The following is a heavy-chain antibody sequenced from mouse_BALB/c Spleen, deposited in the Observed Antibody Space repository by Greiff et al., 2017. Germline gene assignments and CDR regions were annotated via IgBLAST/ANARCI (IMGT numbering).Heavy chain of an antibody. Sequence: EVKLVESGGGLVKPGGSLKLSCAASGFTFSSYAMSWVRQTPETRLEWVASISSGGSTYYPDSVKGRFTISRDNARNILYLQMSSLRSEDTAMYYCARGKTYYFDYWGQGTTLTVSS. CDR3: ARGKTYYFDY. CDR2: ISSGGST. CDR1: GFTFSSYA. V-gene: IGHV5-6-5*01. J-gene: IGHJ2*01.